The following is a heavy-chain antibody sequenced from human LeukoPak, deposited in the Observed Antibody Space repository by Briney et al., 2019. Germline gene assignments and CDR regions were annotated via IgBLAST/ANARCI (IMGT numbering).Heavy chain of an antibody. CDR1: GFTFSSYE. CDR3: ARSIVGASGGGY. V-gene: IGHV3-48*03. J-gene: IGHJ4*02. Sequence: PGGSLRLSCAASGFTFSSYEMNWVRQAPGKGLEWVSYISSSGSTIYYADSVKGRFIISRDNAKNSLYLQMNSLRAEDTAVYYCARSIVGASGGGYWGQGTLVTVSS. D-gene: IGHD1-26*01. CDR2: ISSSGSTI.